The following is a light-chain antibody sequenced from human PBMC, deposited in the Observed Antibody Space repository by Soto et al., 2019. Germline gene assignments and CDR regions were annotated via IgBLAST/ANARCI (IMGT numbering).Light chain of an antibody. J-gene: IGKJ2*01. CDR2: GAS. CDR1: QSVNSNY. Sequence: EIARTKSPGTLALSPGERASLSCRASQSVNSNYLAWYQQKPGQAPRLLIYGASSRATGIPDRFSGSGSGTDFSLTISRLVHEAFVVYYCQQYWSSTPYPFGHGTKLEIK. CDR3: QQYWSSTPYP. V-gene: IGKV3-20*01.